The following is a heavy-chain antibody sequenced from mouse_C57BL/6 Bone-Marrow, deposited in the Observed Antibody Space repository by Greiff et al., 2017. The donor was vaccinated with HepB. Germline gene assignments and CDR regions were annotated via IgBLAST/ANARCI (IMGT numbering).Heavy chain of an antibody. CDR2: INPGSGGT. D-gene: IGHD2-3*01. V-gene: IGHV1-54*01. J-gene: IGHJ3*01. Sequence: QVQLQQSGAELVRPGPSVKVSCKASGYAFTNYLIEWVKQRPGQGLEWIGVINPGSGGTNYNEKFKGKATLTADKSSSTAYMQLSSLTSEDSAVYFCARGEDGYYSFAYWGQGTLVTVSA. CDR3: ARGEDGYYSFAY. CDR1: GYAFTNYL.